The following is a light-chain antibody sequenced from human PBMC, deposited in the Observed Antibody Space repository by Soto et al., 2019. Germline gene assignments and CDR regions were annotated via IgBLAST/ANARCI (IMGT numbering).Light chain of an antibody. CDR2: DVT. CDR3: CSYATSSTRVV. CDR1: SSDVGSYNL. V-gene: IGLV2-23*02. J-gene: IGLJ2*01. Sequence: QSALTQPATVSGSPGQSITISCTGTSSDVGSYNLVSWYQQRPGTAPKFIIYDVTKRPSGVSNRFSGSKSGNTASLIISGLQAEDEADYYCCSYATSSTRVVFGGGTKVTVL.